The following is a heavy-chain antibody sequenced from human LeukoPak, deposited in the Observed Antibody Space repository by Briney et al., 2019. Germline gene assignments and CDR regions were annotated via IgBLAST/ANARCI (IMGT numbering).Heavy chain of an antibody. J-gene: IGHJ3*02. V-gene: IGHV4-39*01. CDR3: ATDYGDLDAFDI. D-gene: IGHD4-17*01. CDR1: GGSISSSSYY. CDR2: IYYSGST. Sequence: SETLSLTCTVSGGSISSSSYYWGWIRQPRGKGLEWIGSIYYSGSTYYNPSLKSRVTISVDTSKNQFSLKLSSVTAADTAVYYCATDYGDLDAFDIWGQGTMVTVSS.